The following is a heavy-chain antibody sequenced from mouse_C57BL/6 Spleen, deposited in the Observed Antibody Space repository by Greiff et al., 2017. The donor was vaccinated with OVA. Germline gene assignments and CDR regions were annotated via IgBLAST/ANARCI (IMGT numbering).Heavy chain of an antibody. V-gene: IGHV1-82*01. J-gene: IGHJ4*01. CDR3: ARAQITTVVATDAMDY. CDR1: GYAFSSSW. D-gene: IGHD1-1*01. CDR2: IYPGDGDT. Sequence: VKVVESGPELVKPGASVKISCKASGYAFSSSWMNWVKQRPGKGLEWIGRIYPGDGDTNYNGKFKGKATLTADKSSSTAYMQLSSLTSEDSAVYFCARAQITTVVATDAMDYWGQGTSVTVSS.